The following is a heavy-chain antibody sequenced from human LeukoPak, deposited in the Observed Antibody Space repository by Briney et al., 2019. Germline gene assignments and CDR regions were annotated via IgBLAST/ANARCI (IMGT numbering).Heavy chain of an antibody. CDR2: INRNSGGR. Sequence: GASVKVSCTASGYTFTGYYMHWVRQAPGQGLEWMGWINRNSGGRYYAQKFQGRVTMTRDTYISTAYLELSRMRSDDTAVYYCARKGGGVIPSYCFDYWGQGALVTVCS. J-gene: IGHJ4*02. V-gene: IGHV1-2*02. CDR1: GYTFTGYY. CDR3: ARKGGGVIPSYCFDY. D-gene: IGHD3-3*01.